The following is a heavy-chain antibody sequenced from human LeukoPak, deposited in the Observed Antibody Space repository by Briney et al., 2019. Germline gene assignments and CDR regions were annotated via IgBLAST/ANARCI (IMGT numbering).Heavy chain of an antibody. CDR3: ASLGSFDF. D-gene: IGHD3-10*01. J-gene: IGHJ4*02. CDR2: VYYSGIT. Sequence: SETLSLTCTVSGVSVKSYYWSWIRQPPGKGLEWIGFVYYSGITNPTPSLKSRVTISLDTPKNQFSLKLNSVTAADTAVYFCASLGSFDFWGQGTLVAVSS. V-gene: IGHV4-59*02. CDR1: GVSVKSYY.